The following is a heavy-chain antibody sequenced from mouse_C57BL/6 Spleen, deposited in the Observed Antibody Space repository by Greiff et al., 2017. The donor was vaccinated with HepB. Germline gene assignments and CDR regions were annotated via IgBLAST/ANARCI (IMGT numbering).Heavy chain of an antibody. CDR2: IRYDGSN. V-gene: IGHV3-6*01. J-gene: IGHJ3*01. CDR1: GYSITSGYY. CDR3: ASIITAHWFAY. Sequence: EVQRVESGPGLVKPSQSLSLTCSVTGYSITSGYYWNWIRQFPGNKLEWMGYIRYDGSNNYNPSLKKRISITRDTSKNQFFLKLNSVTTEDTATYYCASIITAHWFAYWGQGTLVTVSA. D-gene: IGHD3-1*01.